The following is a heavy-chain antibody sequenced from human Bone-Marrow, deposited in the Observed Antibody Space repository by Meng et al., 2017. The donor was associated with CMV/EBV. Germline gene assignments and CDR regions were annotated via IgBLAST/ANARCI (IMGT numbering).Heavy chain of an antibody. Sequence: ASVKVSCKASGYTFTGYYMHWVRQAPGQGLEWMGWINPNSGGTNYAQKFQGRVTMTGDTSISTAYMELSRLRSDDTAVYYCARDRRYCSSTSCYWGDAFDIWGQGTMVTVSS. D-gene: IGHD2-2*01. V-gene: IGHV1-2*02. CDR1: GYTFTGYY. J-gene: IGHJ3*02. CDR2: INPNSGGT. CDR3: ARDRRYCSSTSCYWGDAFDI.